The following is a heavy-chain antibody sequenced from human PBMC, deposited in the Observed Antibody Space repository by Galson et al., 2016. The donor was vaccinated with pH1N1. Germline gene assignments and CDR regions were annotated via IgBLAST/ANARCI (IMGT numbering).Heavy chain of an antibody. D-gene: IGHD2-15*01. Sequence: SLRLSCAASGFIFTNYWMHWVRQAPGRGLVWVARVNNDGSSTNYADSVKGRFTLSRDNAKNTVFLEMSSRRAEDTGAYYCVRGRYCSDGSCYSPTAEYFQHWGRGTLLTVSS. J-gene: IGHJ1*01. CDR1: GFIFTNYW. CDR3: VRGRYCSDGSCYSPTAEYFQH. V-gene: IGHV3-74*01. CDR2: VNNDGSST.